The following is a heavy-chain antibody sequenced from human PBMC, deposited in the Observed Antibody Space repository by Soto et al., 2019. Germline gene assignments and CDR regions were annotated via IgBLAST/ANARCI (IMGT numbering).Heavy chain of an antibody. D-gene: IGHD3-10*01. J-gene: IGHJ6*02. CDR2: IIPLFGTT. CDR1: GDTFKNCV. Sequence: QVQVVQSGVEVRRPGSSVKVSCKASGDTFKNCVISWVRQAPGQGLEWMGGIIPLFGTTDFAQGFQGRLTITADESTTTAYVELSRLRSEDTATYYCAAELGFGKLSVVWGQGTTVIVSS. V-gene: IGHV1-69*01. CDR3: AAELGFGKLSVV.